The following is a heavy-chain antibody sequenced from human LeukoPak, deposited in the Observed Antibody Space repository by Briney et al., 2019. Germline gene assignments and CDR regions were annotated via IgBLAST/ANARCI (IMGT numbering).Heavy chain of an antibody. CDR3: AELGITMIGGG. CDR1: GFTFSNYW. J-gene: IGHJ6*01. Sequence: SGGSLRLSCAASGFTFSNYWMHWVRQAPGKGLEWVAFIQYDGNNKYYADSVKGRFTISRDNSKNTLYLQMNSLRIEDTAVYYCAELGITMIGGGWGKGTTGTISP. D-gene: IGHD3-10*02. V-gene: IGHV3-30*02. CDR2: IQYDGNNK.